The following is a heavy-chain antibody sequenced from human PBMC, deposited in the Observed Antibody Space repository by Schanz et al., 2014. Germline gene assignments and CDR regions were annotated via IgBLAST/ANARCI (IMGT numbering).Heavy chain of an antibody. J-gene: IGHJ4*02. CDR1: GDTFAMYD. D-gene: IGHD5-12*01. Sequence: QVQLVQSGAEVKKPGSSVKVSCKASGDTFAMYDMNWVRQAPGQGLEWMGWINTNTANPTYAQGFTGRFVYTLDASVTTAYLEISSLKAEDTAVYYCARGYSGYSHFDYWGQGALVTVSS. CDR3: ARGYSGYSHFDY. CDR2: INTNTANP. V-gene: IGHV7-4-1*02.